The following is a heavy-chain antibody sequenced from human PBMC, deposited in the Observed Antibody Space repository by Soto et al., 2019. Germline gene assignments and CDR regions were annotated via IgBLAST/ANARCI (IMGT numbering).Heavy chain of an antibody. Sequence: SETLSLTCTVSGGSVSSGSDYWSWIRQPPGKGLEWIGYIYYSGSTNYNPSLKSRVTISVDTSKNQFSLKLSSVTAADTAVYYCARGLSIAVAGRFDFWFDPWGQGTLVTVSS. CDR1: GGSVSSGSDY. V-gene: IGHV4-61*01. D-gene: IGHD6-19*01. CDR2: IYYSGST. J-gene: IGHJ5*02. CDR3: ARGLSIAVAGRFDFWFDP.